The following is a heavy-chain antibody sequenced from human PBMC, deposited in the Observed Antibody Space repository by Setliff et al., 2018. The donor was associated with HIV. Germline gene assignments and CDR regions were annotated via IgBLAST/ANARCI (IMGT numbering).Heavy chain of an antibody. V-gene: IGHV1-69*10. CDR3: ARDLITMVRGVSYYYYYGMDV. CDR1: GGTFSSYA. D-gene: IGHD3-10*01. CDR2: IIPILGIA. Sequence: VSCKASGGTFSSYAISWVRQAPGQGLEWMGGIIPILGIANYAQKFQGRVTITTDTSTSTAYMELRSLRSDDTAVYYCARDLITMVRGVSYYYYYGMDVWGQGTTVTVS. J-gene: IGHJ6*02.